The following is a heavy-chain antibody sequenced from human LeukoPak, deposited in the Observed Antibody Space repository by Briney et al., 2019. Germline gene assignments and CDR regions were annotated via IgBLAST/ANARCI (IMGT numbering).Heavy chain of an antibody. V-gene: IGHV3-30*18. J-gene: IGHJ6*03. CDR3: SEGPRSSPLFYYMDV. Sequence: GSLRLSCAASGFTFEDYGVHWVRRAPGKGLEWVAVISYEGTNKYYADSVKGRFTISRDNSKNTLYLQMNSLRVEDTAVYYCSEGPRSSPLFYYMDVWGNGTTVIVSS. D-gene: IGHD6-6*01. CDR2: ISYEGTNK. CDR1: GFTFEDYG.